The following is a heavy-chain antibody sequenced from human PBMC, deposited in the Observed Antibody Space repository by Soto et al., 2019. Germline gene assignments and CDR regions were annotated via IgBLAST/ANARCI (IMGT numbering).Heavy chain of an antibody. CDR2: ISYDGSNK. V-gene: IGHV3-30-3*01. CDR1: GFTFSSYA. Sequence: PGGSLRLSCAASGFTFSSYAMHWVRQAPGKGLEWVAVISYDGSNKYYADSVKGRFTISRDNSKNTLYLQMNSLRAEDTAVYYCPRDRGGYCSSTSCYWIHYYYYGMDVWGQGTTVTVSS. CDR3: PRDRGGYCSSTSCYWIHYYYYGMDV. J-gene: IGHJ6*02. D-gene: IGHD2-2*03.